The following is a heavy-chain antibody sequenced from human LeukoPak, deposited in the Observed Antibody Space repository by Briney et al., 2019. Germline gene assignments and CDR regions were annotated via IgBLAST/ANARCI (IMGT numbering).Heavy chain of an antibody. J-gene: IGHJ6*02. CDR2: IYYGGST. CDR3: ASFSTVTTGDYYYGMDV. D-gene: IGHD4-11*01. V-gene: IGHV4-59*01. CDR1: GGSFSGYY. Sequence: SETLSLTCAVYGGSFSGYYWSWIRQPPGKGLEWIGYIYYGGSTNYNPSLKSRVTISVDTSKNQFSLKLSSVTAADTAVYYCASFSTVTTGDYYYGMDVWGQGTTVTVSS.